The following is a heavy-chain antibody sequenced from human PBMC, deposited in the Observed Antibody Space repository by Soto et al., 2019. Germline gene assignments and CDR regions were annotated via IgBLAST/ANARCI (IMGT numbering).Heavy chain of an antibody. CDR1: GYTFTGYY. J-gene: IGHJ6*02. Sequence: ASVKVSCKASGYTFTGYYMHWVRQAPGQGLEWMGWINPNSGGTNYAQKFQGWVTMTRDTSISTAYMELSRLRSDDTAVYYCAREILEVRYLEWLPLNPYGMDVWGQGTTVTVSS. CDR3: AREILEVRYLEWLPLNPYGMDV. D-gene: IGHD3-3*01. CDR2: INPNSGGT. V-gene: IGHV1-2*04.